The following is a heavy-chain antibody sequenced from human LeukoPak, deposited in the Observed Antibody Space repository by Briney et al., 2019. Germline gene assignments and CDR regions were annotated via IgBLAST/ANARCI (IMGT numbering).Heavy chain of an antibody. J-gene: IGHJ3*02. Sequence: GGSLRLSCAASGFTFSGSAMHWVRQASGKGLEWIGRVRSKRTSYATAYAASVKGRFTISRDDSKNTAYLQMNSLKTEDTAVYYCTRRNDFGDYGDAFDIWGQGTMVTVSS. CDR2: VRSKRTSYAT. CDR1: GFTFSGSA. CDR3: TRRNDFGDYGDAFDI. D-gene: IGHD4-17*01. V-gene: IGHV3-73*01.